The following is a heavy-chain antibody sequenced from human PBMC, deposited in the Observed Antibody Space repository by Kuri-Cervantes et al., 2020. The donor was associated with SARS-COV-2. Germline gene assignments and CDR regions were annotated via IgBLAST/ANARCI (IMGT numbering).Heavy chain of an antibody. CDR3: ARDNNWNYFVPVGAFDI. D-gene: IGHD1-7*01. CDR1: GGTFSSYA. Sequence: SVKVSCKASGGTFSSYAVSWLRQAPGQGLVWMGGIIPIFGTPNYAPKFQGRITITADESTSTAYMELSSLRSEDTAVYYCARDNNWNYFVPVGAFDIWGQGTMVTVSS. V-gene: IGHV1-69*13. J-gene: IGHJ3*02. CDR2: IIPIFGTP.